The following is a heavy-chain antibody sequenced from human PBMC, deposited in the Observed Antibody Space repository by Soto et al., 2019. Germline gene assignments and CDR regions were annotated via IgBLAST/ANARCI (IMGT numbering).Heavy chain of an antibody. CDR3: AREQLAARPGGMDV. CDR1: GFTVSSNY. CDR2: IYSGGST. V-gene: IGHV3-53*01. J-gene: IGHJ6*02. Sequence: EVQLVESGGGLIQPGGSLRLSCAASGFTVSSNYMSWVRQAPGKGLEWVSVIYSGGSTYYADSVKGRFTISRDNSKNTLYLQMNSLRAEDTAGYYCAREQLAARPGGMDVWGQGTTVTVSS. D-gene: IGHD6-6*01.